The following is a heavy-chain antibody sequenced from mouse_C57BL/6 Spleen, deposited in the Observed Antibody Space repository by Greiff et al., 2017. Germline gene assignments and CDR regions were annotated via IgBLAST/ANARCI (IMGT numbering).Heavy chain of an antibody. CDR2: IDPEDGDT. CDR1: GFNIKDYY. D-gene: IGHD2-5*01. V-gene: IGHV14-1*01. Sequence: EVQLQQSGAELVRPGASVKLSCTASGFNIKDYYMHWVKQRPEQGLEWIGRIDPEDGDTEYAPKFQGKATMTADTSSNTAYLQLSSLTSEDTAVYYCTISYYSNYGGMDYWGQGTSVTVSS. CDR3: TISYYSNYGGMDY. J-gene: IGHJ4*01.